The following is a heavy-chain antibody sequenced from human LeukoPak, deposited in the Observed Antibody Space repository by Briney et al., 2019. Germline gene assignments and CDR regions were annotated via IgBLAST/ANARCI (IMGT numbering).Heavy chain of an antibody. Sequence: GGSLRLSCSASGFTFSSYAMHWVSQAPGKGLEYVSAISSNGGSTYYADSVKGRFTISRDNSKNTLYLQMSSLRPEDTAVYYCVKTPLRLGELLPEYFQHWGQGTLVTVSS. J-gene: IGHJ1*01. V-gene: IGHV3-64D*09. CDR1: GFTFSSYA. D-gene: IGHD3-16*01. CDR3: VKTPLRLGELLPEYFQH. CDR2: ISSNGGST.